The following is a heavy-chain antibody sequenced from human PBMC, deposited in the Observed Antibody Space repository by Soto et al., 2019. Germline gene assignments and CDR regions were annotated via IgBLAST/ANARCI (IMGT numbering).Heavy chain of an antibody. CDR2: IDYSGST. CDR3: ARVGGSYYRVFDY. CDR1: GASISRYY. D-gene: IGHD1-26*01. J-gene: IGHJ4*02. Sequence: PSETLSLTCTVSGASISRYYWSWIRQPPGKGLEWIGYIDYSGSTNYNPSLKSRVTISEDTSKNQFSLNLSSVTTADTAVYYCARVGGSYYRVFDYWGQGTLVTVSS. V-gene: IGHV4-59*01.